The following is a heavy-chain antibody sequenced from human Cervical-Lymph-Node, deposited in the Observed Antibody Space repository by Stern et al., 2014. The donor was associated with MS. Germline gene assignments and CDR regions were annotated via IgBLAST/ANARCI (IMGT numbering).Heavy chain of an antibody. V-gene: IGHV4-59*01. J-gene: IGHJ4*02. CDR3: ARDKVGLDY. D-gene: IGHD1-26*01. CDR1: GGSISSYY. Sequence: MQLVESGPGLVKPSETLSLTCTVSGGSISSYYWSWIRPPPGKALEWIGYIHHSGRTNSNPSLKSRVTISVDTSKNQFSLNLSSVTAADTAVYYCARDKVGLDYWGQGTLVIVSS. CDR2: IHHSGRT.